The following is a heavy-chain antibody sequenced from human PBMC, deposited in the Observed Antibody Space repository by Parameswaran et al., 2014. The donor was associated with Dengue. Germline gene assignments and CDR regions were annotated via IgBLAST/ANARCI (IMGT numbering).Heavy chain of an antibody. D-gene: IGHD2-2*01. Sequence: WVRQAPGQGLEWMGIINPSGGTDYAQKFQGRVTMTRDASTSTVYMELSSLRSEDSAVYYCAKEDFILAPAAKGSHGAFEIWGQGTMVTVSS. CDR2: INPSGGT. J-gene: IGHJ3*02. CDR3: AKEDFILAPAAKGSHGAFEI. V-gene: IGHV1-46*01.